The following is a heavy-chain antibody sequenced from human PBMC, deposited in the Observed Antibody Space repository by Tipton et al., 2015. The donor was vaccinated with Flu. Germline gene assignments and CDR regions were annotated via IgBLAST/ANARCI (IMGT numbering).Heavy chain of an antibody. CDR3: ATRGSFSGSQSDDY. Sequence: TLSLTCTVSGGSISSNSNYWGGIRQPPGKGLEWIVSISHSGNTWYNSPLKSRVTMSVDTSKNQFSLRLSSLTAADTAVYYCATRGSFSGSQSDDYWGQGTLVTVSA. CDR1: GGSISSNSNY. V-gene: IGHV4-39*07. J-gene: IGHJ4*01. D-gene: IGHD1-26*01. CDR2: ISHSGNT.